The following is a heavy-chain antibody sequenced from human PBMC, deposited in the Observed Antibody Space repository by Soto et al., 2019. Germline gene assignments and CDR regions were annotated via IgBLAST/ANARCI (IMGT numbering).Heavy chain of an antibody. Sequence: ASVKVSCKVSGYTLTELSMHWVRQAPGKGLEWMGGFDPEDGETIYAQKFQGRVTMTEDTSTDTAYMELSSLRSEDTAVYYCATESRTTVTTRVIYYGMDVWGQGTTVTVS. CDR1: GYTLTELS. D-gene: IGHD4-17*01. V-gene: IGHV1-24*01. CDR3: ATESRTTVTTRVIYYGMDV. CDR2: FDPEDGET. J-gene: IGHJ6*02.